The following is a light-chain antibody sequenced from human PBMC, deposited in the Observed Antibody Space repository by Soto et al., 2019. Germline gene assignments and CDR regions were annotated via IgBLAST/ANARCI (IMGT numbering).Light chain of an antibody. Sequence: IQMTQSPSSVSASVGDRVILTCRASQRISSWLAWYHQRPGKAPKLLIYATSTLETGVPSRFSGSGSGSDFTLTITSLQPEDLGTYFCQQANSVPWTFGQGTKVEVK. V-gene: IGKV1-12*01. J-gene: IGKJ1*01. CDR3: QQANSVPWT. CDR1: QRISSW. CDR2: ATS.